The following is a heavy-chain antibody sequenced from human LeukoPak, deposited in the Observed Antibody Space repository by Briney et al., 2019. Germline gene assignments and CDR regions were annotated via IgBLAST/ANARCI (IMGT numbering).Heavy chain of an antibody. D-gene: IGHD2-2*01. V-gene: IGHV1-2*02. CDR1: GYTFTGYY. CDR3: ARVVVPAAIDFDY. CDR2: INPNSGGT. Sequence: ASVKVSCKASGYTFTGYYMQWVRPAPGQGLEWMGWINPNSGGTNYAQKFQGRVTMTRDTSISTAYMELSRLRSDDTAVYYCARVVVPAAIDFDYWGQGTLVTVSS. J-gene: IGHJ4*02.